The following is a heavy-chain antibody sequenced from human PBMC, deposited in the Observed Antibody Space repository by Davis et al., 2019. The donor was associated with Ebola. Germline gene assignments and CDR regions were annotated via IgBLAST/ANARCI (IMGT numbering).Heavy chain of an antibody. Sequence: GESLKISCAASGFTFSDYYMSWIRQAPGKGLEWISYISSTSAYINYADSVKGRFTISRDNAKNSLYLQMNSLRDEDTAVYYCARAEIVATMGYYWGQGTLVTVSS. CDR1: GFTFSDYY. J-gene: IGHJ4*02. D-gene: IGHD5-12*01. CDR2: ISSTSAYI. CDR3: ARAEIVATMGYY. V-gene: IGHV3-11*06.